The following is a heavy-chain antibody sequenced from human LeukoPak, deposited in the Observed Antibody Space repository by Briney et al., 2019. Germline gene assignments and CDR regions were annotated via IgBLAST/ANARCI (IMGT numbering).Heavy chain of an antibody. CDR2: IAGGGSRI. D-gene: IGHD4-17*01. V-gene: IGHV3-11*04. CDR1: GFTFSDYY. Sequence: GGSLRLSCAASGFTFSDYYMSWIRQAPGKGLEWVSYIAGGGSRISHADSVKGRFTISWDNAVDSLYLQMNSLRAEDTAVYYCASGNGNYGEVAYWGQGTLVAVSS. CDR3: ASGNGNYGEVAY. J-gene: IGHJ4*02.